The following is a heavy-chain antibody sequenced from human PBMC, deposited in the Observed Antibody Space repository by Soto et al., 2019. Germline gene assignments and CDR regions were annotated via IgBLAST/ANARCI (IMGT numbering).Heavy chain of an antibody. CDR2: IYAGGST. Sequence: GGSLRLSCAASGFTVSNNYMSWVRQAPGKGLEWVSVIYAGGSTYYADSVKGRFTISRDISKNTLYLQMNSLRAEDTAVYYCARDESYCSSTSCFHYWGQGTLVTVSS. CDR3: ARDESYCSSTSCFHY. D-gene: IGHD2-2*01. J-gene: IGHJ4*02. V-gene: IGHV3-66*01. CDR1: GFTVSNNY.